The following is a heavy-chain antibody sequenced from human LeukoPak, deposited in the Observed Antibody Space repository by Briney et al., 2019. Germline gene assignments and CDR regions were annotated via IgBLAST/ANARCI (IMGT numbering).Heavy chain of an antibody. V-gene: IGHV3-23*01. J-gene: IGHJ4*02. D-gene: IGHD3-10*01. Sequence: GGSLRLSCAASDFIFITYAMSWVRQAPGKGLEWVSTISGVGDVTYYADSVKGRFTISRDNSKNTLDLQMNSLRAEDTAVYYCARDSLMLRGPLVIYYFDFWGQGTLVTVSS. CDR3: ARDSLMLRGPLVIYYFDF. CDR1: DFIFITYA. CDR2: ISGVGDVT.